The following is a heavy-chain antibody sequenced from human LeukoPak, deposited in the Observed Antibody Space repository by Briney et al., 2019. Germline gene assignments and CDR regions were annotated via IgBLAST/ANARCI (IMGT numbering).Heavy chain of an antibody. V-gene: IGHV3-30*02. CDR1: GLTFSSYG. CDR2: IRYDGSNK. D-gene: IGHD3-22*01. CDR3: AKDIFDSSGPLDY. J-gene: IGHJ4*02. Sequence: GGSLRLSCAASGLTFSSYGMHWVRQAPGKGLEWVAFIRYDGSNKYYADSVKGRFTISRDNSKNTLYLQMNSLRAEDTAVYYCAKDIFDSSGPLDYWGQGTLVTVSS.